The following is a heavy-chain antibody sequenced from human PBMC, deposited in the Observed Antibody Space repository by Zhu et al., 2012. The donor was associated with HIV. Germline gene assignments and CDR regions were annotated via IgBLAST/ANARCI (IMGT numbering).Heavy chain of an antibody. CDR2: IYYSGST. Sequence: QVQLQESGPGLVKPSETLSPTCTVSGGSISSSSYYWGWIRQPPGKGLEWIGSIYYSGSTYYNPSLKSRVTISVDTSKNQFSLKLSSVTAADTAVYYCARHRGAAAGFYWGRGTWVTVSS. J-gene: IGHJ4*02. D-gene: IGHD6-13*01. CDR1: GGSISSSSYY. CDR3: ARHRGAAAGFY. V-gene: IGHV4-39*01.